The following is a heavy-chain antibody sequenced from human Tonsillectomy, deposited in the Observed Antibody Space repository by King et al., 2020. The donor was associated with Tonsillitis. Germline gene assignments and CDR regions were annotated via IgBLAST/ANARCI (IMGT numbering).Heavy chain of an antibody. CDR3: AKDQGNYYGSGEFDY. CDR2: ISYDGSNK. J-gene: IGHJ4*02. CDR1: GFTFSSYG. D-gene: IGHD3-10*01. Sequence: VQLVESGGGVVQPGRSLRLSCAASGFTFSSYGMHWVRQAPGKGLEWVAVISYDGSNKYYADSVKGRFTISRENSKNTLYLKMNSLRAEDTAVYYCAKDQGNYYGSGEFDYWGQGTLVTVSS. V-gene: IGHV3-30*18.